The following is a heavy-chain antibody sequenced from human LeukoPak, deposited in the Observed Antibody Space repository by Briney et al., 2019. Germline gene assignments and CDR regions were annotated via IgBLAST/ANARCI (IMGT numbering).Heavy chain of an antibody. V-gene: IGHV3-7*03. CDR3: ASSGNYYGAFDI. CDR2: IKQDGSEK. D-gene: IGHD1-26*01. J-gene: IGHJ3*02. CDR1: GFTFSRYW. Sequence: PGGSLRLSCAASGFTFSRYWMSWVRQAPGKGLEWVANIKQDGSEKYYVDSVKGRVTISRDNTKNSLYLQMNSLRAEDTAVYHCASSGNYYGAFDIWGQGTMVTVSS.